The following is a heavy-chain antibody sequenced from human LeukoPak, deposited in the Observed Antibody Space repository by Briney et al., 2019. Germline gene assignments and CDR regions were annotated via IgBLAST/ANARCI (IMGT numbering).Heavy chain of an antibody. CDR3: ARENAY. CDR2: IYTSGRT. V-gene: IGHV4-61*02. Sequence: SETLSLTCTVSGGSISSGSHYWSWIRQPAGKGLEWIGRIYTSGRTDYNPSLKSRVTISRDTSKNQFSLKLSSVTAADTAVYYCARENAYWGQGTLVTASS. J-gene: IGHJ4*02. D-gene: IGHD1-1*01. CDR1: GGSISSGSHY.